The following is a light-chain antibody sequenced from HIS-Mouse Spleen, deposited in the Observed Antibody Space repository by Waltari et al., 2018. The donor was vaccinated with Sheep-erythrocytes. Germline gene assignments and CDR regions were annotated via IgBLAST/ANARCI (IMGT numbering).Light chain of an antibody. J-gene: IGLJ2*01. CDR3: AAWDDSLNGVV. Sequence: QSVLTQPPSASGTPGQRVTISCSGSSSNIGSNTVTWYQQLPGTAPKLLIYSNKRRPSGVPDRHSGSKSGTAASLAISGLQSEDEADYYCAAWDDSLNGVVFGGGTKLTVL. V-gene: IGLV1-44*01. CDR2: SNK. CDR1: SSNIGSNT.